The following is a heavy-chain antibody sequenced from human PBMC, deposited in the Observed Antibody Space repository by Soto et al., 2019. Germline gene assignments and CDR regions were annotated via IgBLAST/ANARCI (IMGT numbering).Heavy chain of an antibody. D-gene: IGHD3-10*01. CDR2: IYYSGSA. V-gene: IGHV4-61*01. CDR1: GDSVTSVSDY. Sequence: QVQLQESGPGLVKPSETLSLTCTVSGDSVTSVSDYWSWIRPPPGKGLEWIGYIYYSGSADYNPSLGSRVTISIDTSKNQFSLKLTSVTAADTAVYYCARGVGFGYYYYHMDLWGQGTTVTVS. J-gene: IGHJ6*02. CDR3: ARGVGFGYYYYHMDL.